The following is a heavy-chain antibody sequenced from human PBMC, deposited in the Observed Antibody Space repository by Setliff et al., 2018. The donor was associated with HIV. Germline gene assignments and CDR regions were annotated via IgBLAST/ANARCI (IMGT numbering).Heavy chain of an antibody. D-gene: IGHD1-26*01. CDR3: ARDAPRNTEAATGY. CDR1: GYTFTNDD. Sequence: ASVKVSCKASGYTFTNDDINWVRQATGQGLEWMGWMSPFSGRTGYAQKFEGRVTMTRNTAINTAYMELRSLRSDDTAIYYCARDAPRNTEAATGYWGQGTLVTVSS. J-gene: IGHJ4*02. V-gene: IGHV1-8*02. CDR2: MSPFSGRT.